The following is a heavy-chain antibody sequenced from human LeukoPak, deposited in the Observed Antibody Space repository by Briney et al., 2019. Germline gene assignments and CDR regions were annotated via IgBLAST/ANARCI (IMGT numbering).Heavy chain of an antibody. CDR3: ASSRGYSSGPFDY. CDR1: GFTFSSYG. CDR2: ISYDGSNK. J-gene: IGHJ4*02. V-gene: IGHV3-30*03. D-gene: IGHD5-18*01. Sequence: GGSLRLSCAASGFTFSSYGMHWVRQAPGKGLEWVAVISYDGSNKYYADSVKGRFTISRDNSKDTLYLQMNRPRAEDTAVYYCASSRGYSSGPFDYWGQGTLVTAYS.